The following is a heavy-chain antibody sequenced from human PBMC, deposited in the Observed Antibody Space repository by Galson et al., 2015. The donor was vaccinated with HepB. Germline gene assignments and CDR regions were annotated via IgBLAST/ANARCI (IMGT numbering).Heavy chain of an antibody. Sequence: SLRLSCAASGFTFSSYWMHWVRQAPGKWLVWVSRINTDGSSTNYADSVKGRFTISRDNAKNTLYLQMNSLRAEDTAVYYCARVSVTAAFDYWGQGTLVTVSS. V-gene: IGHV3-74*01. CDR1: GFTFSSYW. CDR3: ARVSVTAAFDY. CDR2: INTDGSST. D-gene: IGHD6-13*01. J-gene: IGHJ4*02.